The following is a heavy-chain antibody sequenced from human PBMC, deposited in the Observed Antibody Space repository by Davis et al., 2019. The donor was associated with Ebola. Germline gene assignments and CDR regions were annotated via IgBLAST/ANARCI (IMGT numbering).Heavy chain of an antibody. J-gene: IGHJ3*02. CDR2: INPITGGT. V-gene: IGHV1-46*01. CDR1: GDRFTSNY. CDR3: AREGGRDYDSSGNVFDI. D-gene: IGHD3-22*01. Sequence: ASVQVSCKASGDRFTSNYMHWVRQAPGQGLEWMGIINPITGGTSYAKNFQVRVNMTRDTSTSTVYMELSSLRTEDTAVYYCAREGGRDYDSSGNVFDIWGQGTMVKVSS.